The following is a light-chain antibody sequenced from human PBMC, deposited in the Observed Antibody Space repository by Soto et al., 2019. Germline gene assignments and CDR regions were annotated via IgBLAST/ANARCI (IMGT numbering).Light chain of an antibody. Sequence: QSALTQPRSVSGSPGQSVTISCTGTSSDVGGYDYVSWYQQHPGKAPKFMIYDVNKRPSGVPDRFSGSKSGNTASLTISGLQAEDEADYYCCSYAGSDNYVFGTGTKVTVL. CDR1: SSDVGGYDY. V-gene: IGLV2-11*01. J-gene: IGLJ1*01. CDR3: CSYAGSDNYV. CDR2: DVN.